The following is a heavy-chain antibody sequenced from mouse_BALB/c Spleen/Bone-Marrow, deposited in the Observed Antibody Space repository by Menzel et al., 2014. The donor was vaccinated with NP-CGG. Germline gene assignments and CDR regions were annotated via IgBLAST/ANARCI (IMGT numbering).Heavy chain of an antibody. V-gene: IGHV2-6-5*01. CDR3: AKHGRGLLRNAMDY. CDR2: IWGGGNT. D-gene: IGHD2-3*01. J-gene: IGHJ4*01. CDR1: GFSLTDYG. Sequence: VQLVESGPGLVAPSQSLSITCTVSGFSLTDYGVSWIRQPPGKGLEWLGVIWGGGNTYYNSTLTSRLSISKDNSKSQVFLKMNSLQTGDTAMYYCAKHGRGLLRNAMDYWGQGTSVTVSS.